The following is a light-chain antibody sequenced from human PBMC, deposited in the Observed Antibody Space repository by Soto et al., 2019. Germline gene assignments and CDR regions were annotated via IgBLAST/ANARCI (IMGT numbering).Light chain of an antibody. CDR2: DVS. J-gene: IGLJ2*01. CDR1: SSDVGGYNY. Sequence: QSALTQPASMSGPPGQSITISCTGTSSDVGGYNYVSWYQQHPGKAPKLMIFDVSNRPSGVSNRFSGSKSGNTASLTISGLQAEDEADYYCSSYTSNRTPHVLFGGGTKLNVL. V-gene: IGLV2-14*01. CDR3: SSYTSNRTPHVL.